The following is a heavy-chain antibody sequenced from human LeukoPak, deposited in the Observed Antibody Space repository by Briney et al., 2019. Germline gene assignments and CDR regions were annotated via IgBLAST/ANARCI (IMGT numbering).Heavy chain of an antibody. CDR1: GGSISSGDSY. Sequence: SETLSLTCTVSGGSISSGDSYWSWIRQHPGKGLEWIGYIYYSGSTNYNPSLKSRLTISVDASKNQFSLKLSSVTATDTAVYYCASLTMVTQGYFDSWGQGTLVTVSS. CDR3: ASLTMVTQGYFDS. J-gene: IGHJ4*02. D-gene: IGHD4/OR15-4a*01. V-gene: IGHV4-30-4*08. CDR2: IYYSGST.